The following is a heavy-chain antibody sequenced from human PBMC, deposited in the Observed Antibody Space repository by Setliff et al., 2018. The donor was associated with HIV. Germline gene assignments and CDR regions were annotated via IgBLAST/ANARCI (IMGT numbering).Heavy chain of an antibody. D-gene: IGHD3-3*01. CDR3: ARDLRDGFEEWFSTLDDGMDV. J-gene: IGHJ6*02. CDR2: IVVGSGNT. Sequence: GASVKVSCKASGFTFTNSAMQWVRQARGQRLEWIGWIVVGSGNTNYAQKFQERVTITRDMSTSTAYMELSRLRSNDTAVYYCARDLRDGFEEWFSTLDDGMDVWGQGTTVTVSS. V-gene: IGHV1-58*02. CDR1: GFTFTNSA.